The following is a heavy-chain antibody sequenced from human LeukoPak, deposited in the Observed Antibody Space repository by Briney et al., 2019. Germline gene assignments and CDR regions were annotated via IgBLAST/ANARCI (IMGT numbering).Heavy chain of an antibody. Sequence: SETLSLTCTVSGGSISSYYWNWMRQPPGKGLGWIGYLYNSGSTNYNPSLKSRLTISVDMSKNQLSLKLSSVTAADTAVYYCARGVTSPLDAFDIWGQGTTVTVSS. CDR3: ARGVTSPLDAFDI. J-gene: IGHJ3*02. CDR2: LYNSGST. D-gene: IGHD1-26*01. V-gene: IGHV4-59*01. CDR1: GGSISSYY.